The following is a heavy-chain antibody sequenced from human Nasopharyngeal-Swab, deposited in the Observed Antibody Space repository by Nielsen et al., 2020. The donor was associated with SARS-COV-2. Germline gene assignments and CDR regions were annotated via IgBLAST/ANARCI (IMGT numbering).Heavy chain of an antibody. D-gene: IGHD6-19*01. V-gene: IGHV3-11*06. J-gene: IGHJ6*03. CDR1: GFTFSDYY. CDR2: ISSSSSYT. CDR3: AREAMGIAVAGTSLGYMDV. Sequence: GGSLRLSCAASGFTFSDYYMSWIRQAPGKGLEWVSYISSSSSYTNYADSVKGRFTISRDNAKNSLYLQMNSLRAEDTAVYYCAREAMGIAVAGTSLGYMDVWGTGTTVTVSS.